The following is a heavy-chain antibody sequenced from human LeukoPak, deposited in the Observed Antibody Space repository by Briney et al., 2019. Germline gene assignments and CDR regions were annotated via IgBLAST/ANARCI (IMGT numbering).Heavy chain of an antibody. CDR3: ARRLGRKFGEKFYYYHYMDV. D-gene: IGHD3-10*01. V-gene: IGHV4-34*01. J-gene: IGHJ6*03. Sequence: SETLSLTCAVYGGSFSGYYWSWIRQPPGKGLEWIGEMNHSGSTNYNPSLKSRVTISVDTSKNQFSLKLSSVTAADTAVYYCARRLGRKFGEKFYYYHYMDVWGKGTTVTISS. CDR2: MNHSGST. CDR1: GGSFSGYY.